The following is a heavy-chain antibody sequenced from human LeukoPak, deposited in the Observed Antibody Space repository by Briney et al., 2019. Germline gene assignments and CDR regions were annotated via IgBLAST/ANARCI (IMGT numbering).Heavy chain of an antibody. CDR2: IRYDGSNK. V-gene: IGHV3-30*02. D-gene: IGHD3-16*01. CDR3: AKDQQMITFGGDLDY. Sequence: GGSLRLSCAASGFTFSSYGMHWVRQAPGKGLEWVVFIRYDGSNKYYADSVKGRSTISRDNSKNTLYLQMNSLRAEDTAVYYCAKDQQMITFGGDLDYWGQGTLVTVSS. J-gene: IGHJ4*02. CDR1: GFTFSSYG.